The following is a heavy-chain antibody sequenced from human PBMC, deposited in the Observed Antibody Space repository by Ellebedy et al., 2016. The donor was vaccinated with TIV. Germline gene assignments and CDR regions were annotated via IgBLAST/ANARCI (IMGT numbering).Heavy chain of an antibody. J-gene: IGHJ5*02. Sequence: AASVKVSCKASGYTFTSYDINWVRQATGQGLEWMGWMNPNSGNRGYAQKFQGRVTISRNTSISTAYMALSSLRSEDTAVYFCARDSGSFGFDPWGQGTLVTVSS. CDR1: GYTFTSYD. CDR2: MNPNSGNR. V-gene: IGHV1-8*03. D-gene: IGHD3-10*01. CDR3: ARDSGSFGFDP.